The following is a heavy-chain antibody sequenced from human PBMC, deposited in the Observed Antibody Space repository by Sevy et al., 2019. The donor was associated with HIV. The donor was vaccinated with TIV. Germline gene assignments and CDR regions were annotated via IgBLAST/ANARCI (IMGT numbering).Heavy chain of an antibody. J-gene: IGHJ4*02. V-gene: IGHV3-30*02. D-gene: IGHD2-2*01. Sequence: GGSLRLSCAASGFTFSSYGMHWVRQAPGKGLEWVAFIRYDGSNKYYADSVKGRFTISRDNSKNTLYLEMNSLRAEDTGVYYDAKDGGGDIVVGPAARRAFYYFDYWGQGTLVTVSS. CDR2: IRYDGSNK. CDR1: GFTFSSYG. CDR3: AKDGGGDIVVGPAARRAFYYFDY.